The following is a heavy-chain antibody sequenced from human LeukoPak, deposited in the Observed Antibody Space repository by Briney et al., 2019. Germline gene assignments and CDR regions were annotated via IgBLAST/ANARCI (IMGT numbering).Heavy chain of an antibody. D-gene: IGHD2-21*02. CDR1: GGTFSSYV. J-gene: IGHJ6*02. V-gene: IGHV1-69*13. Sequence: PVKVSCKASGGTFSSYVISWVRQAPGQGLEWMGGIIPLFGTANYAQKFQGRVTITADESTSTAYMELSSLRSEDTAVYYCARTIVVVTATLEESYYGMDVWGQGTTVTVSS. CDR3: ARTIVVVTATLEESYYGMDV. CDR2: IIPLFGTA.